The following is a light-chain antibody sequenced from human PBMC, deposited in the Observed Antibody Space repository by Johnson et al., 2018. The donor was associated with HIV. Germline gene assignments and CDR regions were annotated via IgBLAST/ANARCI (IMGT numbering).Light chain of an antibody. V-gene: IGLV1-51*01. Sequence: QSVLTQPPSVSAAPGQTVTIPCSGNSSNIGNNSVSWCQSLPGTAPKLLIHDTDERPPGIPDRFSGSKSGTSATLGITGLLTGDEAAYHCLAWDTSLSAPYVFGTGTKVTVL. CDR1: SSNIGNNS. J-gene: IGLJ1*01. CDR2: DTD. CDR3: LAWDTSLSAPYV.